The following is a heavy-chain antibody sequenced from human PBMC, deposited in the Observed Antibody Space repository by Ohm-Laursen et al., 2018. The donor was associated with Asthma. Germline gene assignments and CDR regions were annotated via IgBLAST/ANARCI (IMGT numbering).Heavy chain of an antibody. CDR2: INHSGST. Sequence: SDTLSLTCAVYGGSFSGYYWSWIRQPPGKGLEWIGEINHSGSTNYNPSLKSRVTISVDTSKNQFSLKLSSVTAADTAVYYCARVFCSGGSCYLYYFDYWGQGTLVTVSS. D-gene: IGHD2-15*01. V-gene: IGHV4-34*01. J-gene: IGHJ4*02. CDR1: GGSFSGYY. CDR3: ARVFCSGGSCYLYYFDY.